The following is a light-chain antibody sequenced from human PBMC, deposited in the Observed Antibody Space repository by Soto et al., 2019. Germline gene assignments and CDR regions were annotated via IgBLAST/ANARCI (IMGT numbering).Light chain of an antibody. CDR3: QKYNSPPWT. V-gene: IGKV1-27*01. J-gene: IGKJ1*01. Sequence: DIHMTQSPSSLPASVGDRVTITCRASQGISNYLAWYQQKPGKGPKLLLYAASTLQSGVPSRLSGSGSGTDFTLTISSLQPEDVATYYCQKYNSPPWTFGQGTKVEIK. CDR2: AAS. CDR1: QGISNY.